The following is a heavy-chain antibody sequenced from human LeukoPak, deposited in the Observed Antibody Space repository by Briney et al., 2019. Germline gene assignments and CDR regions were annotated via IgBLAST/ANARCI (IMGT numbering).Heavy chain of an antibody. J-gene: IGHJ3*02. Sequence: ASVKVSCKASGYTFTSYYMHWVRQAPGQGLEWMGIINPSGGSTSYAQKFQGRVTMTRDMSTSTVYMELSSLRSEDTVVYYCARDSLLRGDYVWGSYRNRDDAFDIWGQGTMVTVSS. D-gene: IGHD3-16*02. V-gene: IGHV1-46*01. CDR3: ARDSLLRGDYVWGSYRNRDDAFDI. CDR1: GYTFTSYY. CDR2: INPSGGST.